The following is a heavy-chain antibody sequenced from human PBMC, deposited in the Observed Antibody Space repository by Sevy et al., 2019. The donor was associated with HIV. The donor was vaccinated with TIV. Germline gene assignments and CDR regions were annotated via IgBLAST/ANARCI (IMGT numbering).Heavy chain of an antibody. CDR1: GFPFKNAW. D-gene: IGHD1-26*01. CDR3: STPRLGASWATFDI. V-gene: IGHV3-15*07. CDR2: IKSKMDGRAA. Sequence: GGSLRLSCTVSGFPFKNAWMHWVRQAPGRGLEWVGRIKSKMDGRAAEYSAPVKGRFSISRDDSKNTVYLQMNSLKIEDTAVYYGSTPRLGASWATFDIWGQGTMVTVSS. J-gene: IGHJ3*02.